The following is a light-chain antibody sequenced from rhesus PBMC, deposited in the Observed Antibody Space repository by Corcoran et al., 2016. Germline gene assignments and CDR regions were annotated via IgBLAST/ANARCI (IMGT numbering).Light chain of an antibody. J-gene: IGKJ4*01. CDR3: QQTSDLST. V-gene: IGKV3-31*02. CDR2: GPS. Sequence: EIVMTQSPATLPLSPGETATISCRTSQSVRRNVAWYQQKPGQAPRLLIYGPSSRATGIPDRFSGNGSGTDFPLTISSLEPEDFAVYYCQQTSDLSTFGGGTKVEIK. CDR1: QSVRRN.